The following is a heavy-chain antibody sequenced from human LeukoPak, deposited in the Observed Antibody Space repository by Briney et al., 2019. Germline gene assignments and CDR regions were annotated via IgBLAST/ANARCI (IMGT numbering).Heavy chain of an antibody. V-gene: IGHV3-23*01. CDR1: GFSFSSYD. D-gene: IGHD3-22*01. Sequence: GGSLRLSCAASGFSFSSYDMSWVRQAPGKGLELVSGIRTSGDSTYCAGSVKGRFTISRDNSRVTLNLQMNSLRAEDTAVYYCAKGLFDSSGYSEHFDYWGQGTQVTVSS. CDR2: IRTSGDST. J-gene: IGHJ4*02. CDR3: AKGLFDSSGYSEHFDY.